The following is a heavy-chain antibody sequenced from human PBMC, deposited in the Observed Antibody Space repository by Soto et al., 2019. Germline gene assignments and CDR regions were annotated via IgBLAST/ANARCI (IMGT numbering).Heavy chain of an antibody. J-gene: IGHJ4*02. CDR2: IFPSGSS. Sequence: PSETLSLTCAVSNYSINSGDFWGWVRQPPGKGLEWIGSIFPSGSSXSAPSLXXRXTISVDRSKKQFSLKLASLTAADTAVYFCAKDPGRRCLGHFDYWGPGTLVTVSS. V-gene: IGHV4-38-2*02. CDR1: NYSINSGDF. D-gene: IGHD2-15*01. CDR3: AKDPGRRCLGHFDY.